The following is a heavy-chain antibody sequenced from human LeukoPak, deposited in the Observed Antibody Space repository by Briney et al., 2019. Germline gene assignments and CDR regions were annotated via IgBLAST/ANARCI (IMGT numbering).Heavy chain of an antibody. Sequence: PGGSLRLSCAASGFIFGGYAMAWVRQAPGKGLEWVSIISDGGDTTYYADSVKGRFTIFRVNSKNTLYLQMNSLRAEDTAVYYCAKAISSIVVTGSRWFDPWGQGTLVTVSS. D-gene: IGHD3-22*01. J-gene: IGHJ5*02. CDR3: AKAISSIVVTGSRWFDP. CDR2: ISDGGDTT. V-gene: IGHV3-23*01. CDR1: GFIFGGYA.